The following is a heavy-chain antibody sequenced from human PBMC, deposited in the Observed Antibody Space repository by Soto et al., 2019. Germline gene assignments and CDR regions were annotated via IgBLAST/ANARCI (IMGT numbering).Heavy chain of an antibody. D-gene: IGHD5-12*01. CDR1: GFTFNSYT. CDR2: IYSGGST. V-gene: IGHV3-66*01. J-gene: IGHJ3*02. Sequence: GSLRLSCAASGFTFNSYTMNWVRQAPGKGLEWVSVIYSGGSTYYADSVKGRFTISRDNSKNTLYLQMNSLRAEDTAVYYCAREDGYRGGDAFDIWGQGTMVTV. CDR3: AREDGYRGGDAFDI.